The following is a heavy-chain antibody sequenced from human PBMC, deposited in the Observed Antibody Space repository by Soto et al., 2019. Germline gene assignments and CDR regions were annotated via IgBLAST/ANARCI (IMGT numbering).Heavy chain of an antibody. D-gene: IGHD2-2*01. CDR1: GFSFSYYG. Sequence: PGGSLRLSCAASGFSFSYYGMNWVRQAPGKGLEWVSYISTSSSNIYYADSVKGRFTISRDNAKNSLSLQMNSRRAADTAVYYCARETSTGNYYMDVWGKGTTVTVSS. V-gene: IGHV3-48*01. CDR3: ARETSTGNYYMDV. J-gene: IGHJ6*03. CDR2: ISTSSSNI.